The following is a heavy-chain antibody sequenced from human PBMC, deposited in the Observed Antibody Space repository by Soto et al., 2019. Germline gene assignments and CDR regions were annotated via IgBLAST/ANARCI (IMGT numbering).Heavy chain of an antibody. CDR2: ISYDGSNK. V-gene: IGHV3-30-3*01. Sequence: QVQLVESGGGVVQPGRSLRLSCAASGFTFSSYAMHWVRQAPGKGLEWVAVISYDGSNKYYADSMKGRFTISRDNSKNTLYLQMNSLRGEGTAVYYCARDFDYWGQGTLDTVSS. CDR3: ARDFDY. J-gene: IGHJ4*02. CDR1: GFTFSSYA.